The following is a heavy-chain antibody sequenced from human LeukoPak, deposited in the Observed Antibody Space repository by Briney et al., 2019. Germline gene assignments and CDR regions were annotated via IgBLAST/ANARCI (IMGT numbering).Heavy chain of an antibody. D-gene: IGHD3-22*01. CDR2: IYHSGST. Sequence: SETLSLTCTVSGYSISSGYYWGWIRPPPGKGLQWIGSIYHSGSTYYNPSLKSRVTISVDTSKNQFSLKLNSVTAADTAVYYCAKSNGYGLIDIWGQGTMVTVSS. CDR1: GYSISSGYY. V-gene: IGHV4-38-2*02. CDR3: AKSNGYGLIDI. J-gene: IGHJ3*02.